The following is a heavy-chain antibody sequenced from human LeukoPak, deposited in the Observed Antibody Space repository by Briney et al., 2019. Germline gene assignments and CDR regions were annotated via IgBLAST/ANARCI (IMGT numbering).Heavy chain of an antibody. V-gene: IGHV3-21*01. J-gene: IGHJ3*01. CDR2: ISSGSSYI. Sequence: PGGSLRLSCAASGFTFSTYIMNWFRQAPGKGLEWVSSISSGSSYIYYSDSLMGRFTISRDNAKNSLYLQMNSLRAEDTAVYYCARETVAGTGDAFDVWGHGTTVTVPS. D-gene: IGHD6-19*01. CDR3: ARETVAGTGDAFDV. CDR1: GFTFSTYI.